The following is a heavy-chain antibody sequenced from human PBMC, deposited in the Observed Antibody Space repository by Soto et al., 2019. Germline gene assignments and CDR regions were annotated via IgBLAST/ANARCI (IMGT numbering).Heavy chain of an antibody. CDR2: TYHRGST. CDR1: GVSISSYF. J-gene: IGHJ4*02. Sequence: RSLTCSVSGVSISSYFWSWIRQPPGRGLEWIGYTYHRGSTNYSPSLKSRVAISLDTSENQFSLKVNSVTAADTAVYYCARIGGYHGPLDYWGQGTPVTVSS. D-gene: IGHD3-16*02. CDR3: ARIGGYHGPLDY. V-gene: IGHV4-59*01.